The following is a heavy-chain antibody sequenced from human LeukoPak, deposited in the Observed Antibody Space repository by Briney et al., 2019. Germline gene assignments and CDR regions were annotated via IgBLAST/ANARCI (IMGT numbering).Heavy chain of an antibody. CDR2: ISSNSNI. CDR1: GFTFSSYS. J-gene: IGHJ5*02. D-gene: IGHD1-7*01. V-gene: IGHV3-21*01. CDR3: ARGATDTTRWFDP. Sequence: GGSLRLSCAASGFTFSSYSMNWVRQAPGKGLEWVSSISSNSNIYYADSVKGRFTISRDNAKNSLYLQMDGLRAEDTAAYYCARGATDTTRWFDPWGQGTLVTVSS.